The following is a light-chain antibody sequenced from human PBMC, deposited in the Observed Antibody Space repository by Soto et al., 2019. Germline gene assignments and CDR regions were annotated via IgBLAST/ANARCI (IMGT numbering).Light chain of an antibody. CDR3: QQYDSHPMYT. CDR2: KTS. V-gene: IGKV1-5*03. Sequence: DIQMTQSPSTLSASVGARVTLTCRARQNIVNWLAWYQQKPGKAPNLLIYKTSTLQRGVPSRFSGSGSGTEFTLTISSLQPDDFATYYCQQYDSHPMYTFGQGTKVDTK. J-gene: IGKJ2*01. CDR1: QNIVNW.